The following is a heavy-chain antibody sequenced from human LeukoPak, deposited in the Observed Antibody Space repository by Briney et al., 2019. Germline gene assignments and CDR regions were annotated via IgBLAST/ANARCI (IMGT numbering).Heavy chain of an antibody. J-gene: IGHJ6*02. CDR2: INPNSGGT. Sequence: GASVNVSCKASGYTFTGYYMHWVRQAPGQGLEWMGWINPNSGGTNYAQKFQDRVTMTRDTSISTAYMELSRLRSDDTAVYYCARDELGALDYYYGMDVWGQGTTVTVSS. V-gene: IGHV1-2*02. CDR1: GYTFTGYY. D-gene: IGHD1-26*01. CDR3: ARDELGALDYYYGMDV.